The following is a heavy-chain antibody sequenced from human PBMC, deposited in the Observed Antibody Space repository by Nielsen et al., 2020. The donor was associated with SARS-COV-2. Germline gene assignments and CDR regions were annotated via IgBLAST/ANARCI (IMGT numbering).Heavy chain of an antibody. CDR3: ARDHHLSSSWLYYYYGMDV. Sequence: ASVKVSCKASGYTFTSYAMHWVRQAPGQRLGWMGWINAGNGNTKYSQKFQGRVTITRDTSASTAYMELSSLRSEDTAVYYCARDHHLSSSWLYYYYGMDVWGQGTTVTVSS. J-gene: IGHJ6*02. V-gene: IGHV1-3*01. CDR1: GYTFTSYA. D-gene: IGHD6-13*01. CDR2: INAGNGNT.